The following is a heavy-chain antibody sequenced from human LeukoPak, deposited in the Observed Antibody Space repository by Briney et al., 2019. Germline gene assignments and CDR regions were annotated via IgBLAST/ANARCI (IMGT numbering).Heavy chain of an antibody. CDR2: IYYSGST. D-gene: IGHD3-22*01. J-gene: IGHJ4*02. CDR3: ARLPYYYDSSGFDY. CDR1: GGSFSGYY. V-gene: IGHV4-59*01. Sequence: TSETLSLTCAVYGGSFSGYYWSWIRQPPGKGLEWIGYIYYSGSTNYNPSPKSRVTISADTSKNQFSLKLSSVTAADTAVYYCARLPYYYDSSGFDYWGQGTLVTVSS.